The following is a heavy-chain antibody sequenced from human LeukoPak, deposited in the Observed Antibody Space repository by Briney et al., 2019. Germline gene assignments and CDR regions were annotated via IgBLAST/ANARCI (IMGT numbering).Heavy chain of an antibody. V-gene: IGHV1-2*02. CDR3: ARVGGYCSSTSCYDIFDY. D-gene: IGHD2-2*01. CDR2: INPNSGGT. CDR1: GYTFTGYY. J-gene: IGHJ4*02. Sequence: ASVKVSCKASGYTFTGYYMHWMRQARGQGLEWMGWINPNSGGTNYAQKFQGRVTMTRDTSISSAYMELSRLRSDDTAVYYCARVGGYCSSTSCYDIFDYWGQGTLVTVSS.